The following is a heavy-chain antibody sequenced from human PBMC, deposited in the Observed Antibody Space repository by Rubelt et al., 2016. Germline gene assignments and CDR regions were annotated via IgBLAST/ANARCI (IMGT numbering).Heavy chain of an antibody. CDR2: IYHGDSDN. CDR1: GYSFTSYW. CDR3: ARPHDGYNFGYFDY. D-gene: IGHD5-24*01. Sequence: EVQLVQSGAEVKKPGESLKISCKGSGYSFTSYWIGWVRQMPGKGLEGMGVIYHGDSDNRYSPSFQGQVTISAEKSISTAYRQWSSLKASDTAMYYCARPHDGYNFGYFDYWGQGTLVTVSS. J-gene: IGHJ4*02. V-gene: IGHV5-51*01.